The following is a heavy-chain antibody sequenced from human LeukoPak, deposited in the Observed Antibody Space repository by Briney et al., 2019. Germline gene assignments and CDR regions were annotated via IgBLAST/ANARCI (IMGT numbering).Heavy chain of an antibody. D-gene: IGHD1-7*01. CDR3: AKDTNWNYDWFDP. CDR1: EFTFSDYY. V-gene: IGHV3-11*01. J-gene: IGHJ5*02. CDR2: ISSSGSTI. Sequence: GGSLRLSCAASEFTFSDYYMSWIRQAPGKGLEWVSYISSSGSTIYYADSVKGRFTISRDNGKNSLYLQMNSLRAEDTAVYYCAKDTNWNYDWFDPWGQGTLVTVSS.